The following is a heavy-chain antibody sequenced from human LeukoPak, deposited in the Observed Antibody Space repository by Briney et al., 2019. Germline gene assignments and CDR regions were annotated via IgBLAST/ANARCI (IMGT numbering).Heavy chain of an antibody. CDR2: INNDGNLKTDGRDT. J-gene: IGHJ3*01. Sequence: GGSLRLSCAASGFTLSNYWMIHWVRQVPGKGLQWVSRINNDGNLKTDGRDTGYADSVKGRFTISTDNAKNTLYLQMNSLRAEDTAVYYCARDASSGTYFSYAFDVWGLGTLVTVSS. CDR1: GFTLSNYW. CDR3: ARDASSGTYFSYAFDV. D-gene: IGHD1-26*01. V-gene: IGHV3-74*01.